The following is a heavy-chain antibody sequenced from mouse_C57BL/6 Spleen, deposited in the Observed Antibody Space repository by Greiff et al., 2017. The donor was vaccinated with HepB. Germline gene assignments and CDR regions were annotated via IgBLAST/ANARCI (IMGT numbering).Heavy chain of an antibody. D-gene: IGHD2-3*01. CDR3: AGPSDGYSPV. J-gene: IGHJ1*03. CDR2: SYPRSGNT. Sequence: QVQLKESGAELARPGASVKLSCKASGYTFTSYGISWVKQRTGQGLEWIGESYPRSGNTYYNEKFKGQATLTADKSSSTAYMELRSLTSEDSAVYFCAGPSDGYSPVWGTGTTVTVSS. CDR1: GYTFTSYG. V-gene: IGHV1-81*01.